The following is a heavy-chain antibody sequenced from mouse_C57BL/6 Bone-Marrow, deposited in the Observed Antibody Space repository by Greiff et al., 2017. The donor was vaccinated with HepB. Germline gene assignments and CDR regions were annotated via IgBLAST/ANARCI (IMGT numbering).Heavy chain of an antibody. Sequence: VQLQQSGPELVKPGASVKISCKASGYSFTSYYIHWVKQRPGQGLEWIGWIYPGSGNTKYNEKFKGKATLTADTSSSTAYMQLSSLTSEDSAVYYCARRYYSNLDYWGQGTTLTVSS. CDR1: GYSFTSYY. V-gene: IGHV1-66*01. D-gene: IGHD2-5*01. CDR2: IYPGSGNT. J-gene: IGHJ2*01. CDR3: ARRYYSNLDY.